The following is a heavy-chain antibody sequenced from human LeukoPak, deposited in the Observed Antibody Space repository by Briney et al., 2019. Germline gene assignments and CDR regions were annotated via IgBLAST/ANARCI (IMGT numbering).Heavy chain of an antibody. Sequence: GSLRLSCAASGFSFITYNMNWVRQAPGKGLEWVSSISSTSSYIYYADSVKGRFTISRDNAKNSLYLQMNSLRAEDTAVYYCARDKQQWLVSPTPGKYRGYYYMDVWGKGTTVTVSS. CDR1: GFSFITYN. D-gene: IGHD6-19*01. V-gene: IGHV3-21*01. CDR2: ISSTSSYI. J-gene: IGHJ6*03. CDR3: ARDKQQWLVSPTPGKYRGYYYMDV.